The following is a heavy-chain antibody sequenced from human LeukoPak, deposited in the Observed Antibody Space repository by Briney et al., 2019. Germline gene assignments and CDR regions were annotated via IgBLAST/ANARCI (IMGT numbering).Heavy chain of an antibody. CDR2: IKEDGSEK. V-gene: IGHV3-7*04. CDR1: GFTFSSYE. Sequence: PGGSLRLSCAASGFTFSSYEMNWVRQAPGKGLEWVANIKEDGSEKYYVDSVKGRFTISRDNAKNSLYLQMNSLRVEDTAVYHCARARLAVSGNYFENWGRGTLVTVSS. D-gene: IGHD6-19*01. CDR3: ARARLAVSGNYFEN. J-gene: IGHJ4*02.